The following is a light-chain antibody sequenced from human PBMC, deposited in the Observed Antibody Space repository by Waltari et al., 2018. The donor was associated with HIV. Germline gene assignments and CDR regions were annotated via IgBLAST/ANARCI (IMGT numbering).Light chain of an antibody. CDR2: ATS. J-gene: IGKJ3*01. V-gene: IGKV1-16*01. Sequence: DIQMTQSPSFLSALVGDRVTITCRASQDISNYLGWFQQTPGKAPKSLIFATSSLQSGVPSRLLGAGSGTNFTLTIRSLQPEDFATYYCHQYNTFPLTFGRGTTVEIK. CDR3: HQYNTFPLT. CDR1: QDISNY.